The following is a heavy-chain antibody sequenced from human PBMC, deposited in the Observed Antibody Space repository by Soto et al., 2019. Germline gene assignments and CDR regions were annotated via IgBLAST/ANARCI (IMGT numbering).Heavy chain of an antibody. CDR2: IVVGSGNT. Sequence: ASVKVSCKASGFTFTSSAVQWVRQARGQRLEWIGWIVVGSGNTNYAQKFQERVTITRDMSTSTAYMELSSLRAEDTAVYYCAKDPRIGSNYVGGGYYYYGMDVWGQGTTVTVSS. CDR3: AKDPRIGSNYVGGGYYYYGMDV. CDR1: GFTFTSSA. V-gene: IGHV1-58*01. J-gene: IGHJ6*02. D-gene: IGHD4-4*01.